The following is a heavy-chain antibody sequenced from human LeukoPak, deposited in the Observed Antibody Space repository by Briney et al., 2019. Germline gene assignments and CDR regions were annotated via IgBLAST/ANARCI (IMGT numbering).Heavy chain of an antibody. V-gene: IGHV3-30*04. Sequence: GGSLRLSCAASGFTFSNYAMHWVRQAPGKGLEWAAFISYDGSSKYYADSVKGRLTISRDNSKNMVYLQMSSLRAEDTAVYYCARRGHDYGDSEWFDPWGQGTLVTVSS. CDR3: ARRGHDYGDSEWFDP. J-gene: IGHJ5*02. D-gene: IGHD4-17*01. CDR1: GFTFSNYA. CDR2: ISYDGSSK.